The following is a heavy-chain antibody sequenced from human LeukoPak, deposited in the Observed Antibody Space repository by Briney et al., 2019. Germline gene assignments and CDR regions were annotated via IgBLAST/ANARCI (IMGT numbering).Heavy chain of an antibody. CDR3: AIIGGFVPNAFDI. V-gene: IGHV1-2*02. Sequence: ASVKVSCKASGYTFTGYYMHLVRQAPGQGLEWMGWINPNSGGTNYAQKFQGRVTMTRDTSISTAYMELSRLRSDDTAVYYCAIIGGFVPNAFDIWGQGTMVTVSS. CDR1: GYTFTGYY. J-gene: IGHJ3*02. D-gene: IGHD3-16*01. CDR2: INPNSGGT.